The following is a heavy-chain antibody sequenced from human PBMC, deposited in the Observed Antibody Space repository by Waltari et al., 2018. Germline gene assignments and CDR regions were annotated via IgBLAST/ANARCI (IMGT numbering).Heavy chain of an antibody. D-gene: IGHD4-17*01. Sequence: QLQLQESGPGLVKPSETLSLTCTVPGGSISSSSYYWGWIRQPPGKGLEWIGSIYYSGSTYYNPSLKSRVTISVDTSKNQFSLKLSSVTAADTAVYYCARQATVVTPRFDYWGQGTLVTVSS. CDR1: GGSISSSSYY. CDR2: IYYSGST. J-gene: IGHJ4*02. V-gene: IGHV4-39*01. CDR3: ARQATVVTPRFDY.